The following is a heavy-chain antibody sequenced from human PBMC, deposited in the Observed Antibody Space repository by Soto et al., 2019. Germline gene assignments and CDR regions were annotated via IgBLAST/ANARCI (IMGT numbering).Heavy chain of an antibody. CDR2: IIPILGIA. D-gene: IGHD6-13*01. V-gene: IGHV1-69*02. Sequence: KGSRQGFWGPLNSYNIHRGRQGPGQGVEGMGRIIPILGIANYAQKFQGRVTITADKSTSTAYMELSSLRSEDTAVYYCARVISADSSSWYDYYYGMDVWGQGTTVTVSS. J-gene: IGHJ6*02. CDR3: ARVISADSSSWYDYYYGMDV. CDR1: WGPLNSYN.